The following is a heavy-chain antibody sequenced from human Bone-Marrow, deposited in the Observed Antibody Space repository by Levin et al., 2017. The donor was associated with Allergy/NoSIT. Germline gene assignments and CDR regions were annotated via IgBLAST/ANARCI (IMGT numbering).Heavy chain of an antibody. V-gene: IGHV3-23*01. CDR1: GFTFSNCA. D-gene: IGHD6-13*01. CDR2: ISGSGGST. J-gene: IGHJ4*02. CDR3: AKDSSFLPSWYSH. Sequence: GGSLRLSCAASGFTFSNCAMNWVRQAPGKGLEWVSAISGSGGSTYYADSVKGRFTISRDNSRNTLYLQMNSLRAEDTAVYYCAKDSSFLPSWYSHWGQGTLVTVSS.